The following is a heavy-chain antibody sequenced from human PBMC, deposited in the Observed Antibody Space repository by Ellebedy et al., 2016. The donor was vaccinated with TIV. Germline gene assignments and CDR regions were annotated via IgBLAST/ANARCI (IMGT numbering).Heavy chain of an antibody. V-gene: IGHV3-30-3*01. CDR2: ISYDGSNK. CDR3: AREAVVVVAARGYFDY. CDR1: GFTFSSYA. D-gene: IGHD2-15*01. J-gene: IGHJ4*02. Sequence: GESLKISXAASGFTFSSYAMHWVRQAPGKGLEWVAVISYDGSNKYYADSVKGRFTISRDNSKNTLYLQMNSLRAEDTAVYYCAREAVVVVAARGYFDYWGQGTLVTVSS.